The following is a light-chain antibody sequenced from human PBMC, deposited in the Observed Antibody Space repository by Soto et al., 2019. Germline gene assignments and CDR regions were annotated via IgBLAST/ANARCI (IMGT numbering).Light chain of an antibody. J-gene: IGLJ1*01. CDR1: SSDVGGYNY. CDR2: EVT. Sequence: QSALTQPASVSGYPGQSITISCTGTSSDVGGYNYVSWYQQHPGKAPKLMIYEVTNRPSGVSNRFSGSKSGNTASLTISGLQAEDEADYYCSSYTSSSTLLYVFGTGTKLTVL. V-gene: IGLV2-14*01. CDR3: SSYTSSSTLLYV.